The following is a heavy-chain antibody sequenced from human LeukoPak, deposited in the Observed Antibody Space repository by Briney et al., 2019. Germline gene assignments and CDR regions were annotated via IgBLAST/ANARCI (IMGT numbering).Heavy chain of an antibody. V-gene: IGHV4-34*01. CDR1: GGSFSGYY. CDR2: INHSGST. J-gene: IGHJ4*02. D-gene: IGHD6-13*01. Sequence: PSETLSLTRAVYGGSFSGYYWSWIRQPPGKGLEWIGEINHSGSTNYNPSLKSRVTISVDTSKNQFSLKLSSVTAADTAVYYCARETAAASNWGQGTLVTVSS. CDR3: ARETAAASN.